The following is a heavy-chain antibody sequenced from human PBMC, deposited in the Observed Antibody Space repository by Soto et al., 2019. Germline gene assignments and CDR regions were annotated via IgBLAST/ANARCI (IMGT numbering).Heavy chain of an antibody. CDR3: ARLVAAAGKVNYYYYYAMDV. CDR2: IYPGDSDT. D-gene: IGHD6-13*01. J-gene: IGHJ6*02. Sequence: GEALKLSCTGSGYSFTNYWIGWVRQMPGKGLEWMGIIYPGDSDTRYSPSFQGQVTISADKSISTAYLQWSSLKASDTAMYYCARLVAAAGKVNYYYYYAMDVWGQGTTVTVSS. CDR1: GYSFTNYW. V-gene: IGHV5-51*01.